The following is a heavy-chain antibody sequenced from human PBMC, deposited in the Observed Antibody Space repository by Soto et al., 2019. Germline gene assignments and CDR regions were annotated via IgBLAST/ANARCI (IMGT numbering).Heavy chain of an antibody. D-gene: IGHD1-1*01. V-gene: IGHV3-11*01. J-gene: IGHJ6*03. Sequence: QVQLVESGGGLVKPGGSLRLSCAGSGFTFSDYYVSWIRQAPGKGLEWVSYISSSGSTIYYADSVKGRFTISRDNAKNSLYLQINSLRAEDTAVYYCARVNWYSHYYMDVWGKGTTVTVSS. CDR3: ARVNWYSHYYMDV. CDR1: GFTFSDYY. CDR2: ISSSGSTI.